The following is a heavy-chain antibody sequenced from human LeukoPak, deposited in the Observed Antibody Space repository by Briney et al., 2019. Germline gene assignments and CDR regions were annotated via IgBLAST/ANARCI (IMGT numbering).Heavy chain of an antibody. Sequence: GGSLRLSCTASGFTFSGHWIHWVRQPPGMGLVWVSRINERGTDSMYAESVKGRFTISRDNAKNTVYLQMNSLRAEDTAVYYCVRDTYGGANYWGQGTLVTVSS. CDR3: VRDTYGGANY. CDR2: INERGTDS. CDR1: GFTFSGHW. V-gene: IGHV3-74*03. J-gene: IGHJ4*02. D-gene: IGHD4-23*01.